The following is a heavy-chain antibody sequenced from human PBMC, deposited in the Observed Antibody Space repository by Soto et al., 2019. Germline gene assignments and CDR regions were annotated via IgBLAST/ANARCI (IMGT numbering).Heavy chain of an antibody. Sequence: PSETLSLTCAVYGGSFSGYYWSWIRQPPGKGLEWIGEINHSGSTNYNPSLKSRVTISVDTSKNQFSLKLSSVTAADTAVYYCARGRSYFYWGQGTLVTVSS. V-gene: IGHV4-34*01. CDR3: ARGRSYFY. D-gene: IGHD2-21*01. CDR2: INHSGST. J-gene: IGHJ4*02. CDR1: GGSFSGYY.